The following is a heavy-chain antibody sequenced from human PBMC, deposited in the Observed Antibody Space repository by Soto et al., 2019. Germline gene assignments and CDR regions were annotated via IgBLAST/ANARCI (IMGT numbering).Heavy chain of an antibody. V-gene: IGHV1-46*03. CDR1: GYTFTSYY. CDR2: INPSGGST. J-gene: IGHJ6*02. CDR3: ARELEPVTMDYYYGMDV. D-gene: IGHD1-1*01. Sequence: GASVKVSCKASGYTFTSYYMHWVRQAPGQGLEWMGIINPSGGSTSYAQKFQGRVTMTRDTSTSTVYMELSSLRSEDTAVYYCARELEPVTMDYYYGMDVWGQGTTVTVSS.